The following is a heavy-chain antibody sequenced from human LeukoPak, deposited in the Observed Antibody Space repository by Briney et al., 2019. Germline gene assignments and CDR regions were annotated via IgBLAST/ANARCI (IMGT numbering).Heavy chain of an antibody. Sequence: SVKVSCKASGFTFTSSAVQWVRQARGQRLEWIGWIVVGSGNTNYAQKFQERVTITRDMSTSTAYMELSSLRSEDTAVYYCARVGFWSGYYTVHYYYYMDVWGKGTTVTVSS. V-gene: IGHV1-58*01. CDR1: GFTFTSSA. CDR2: IVVGSGNT. CDR3: ARVGFWSGYYTVHYYYYMDV. J-gene: IGHJ6*03. D-gene: IGHD3-3*01.